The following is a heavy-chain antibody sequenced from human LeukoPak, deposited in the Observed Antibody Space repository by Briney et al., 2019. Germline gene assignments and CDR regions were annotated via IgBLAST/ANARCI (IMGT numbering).Heavy chain of an antibody. CDR1: GGSISSGDNY. J-gene: IGHJ4*02. V-gene: IGHV4-31*03. CDR2: IYYSGST. Sequence: SETLSLTCTVSGGSISSGDNYWTWIRQHPGKGLEWIGCIYYSGSTYYNPSLRSRVTISADTSKNQFSLKLSSETAADTAVYYCARGSGWLQLDYFDFRGQGTLVTVSS. CDR3: ARGSGWLQLDYFDF. D-gene: IGHD5-24*01.